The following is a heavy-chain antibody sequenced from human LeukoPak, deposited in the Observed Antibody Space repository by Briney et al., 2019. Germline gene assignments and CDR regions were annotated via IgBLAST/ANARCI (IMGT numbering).Heavy chain of an antibody. CDR3: ARVSDSSSWYDYFDY. J-gene: IGHJ4*02. CDR1: GGSISSSSYY. CDR2: IYHSGST. V-gene: IGHV4-39*07. D-gene: IGHD6-13*01. Sequence: SETLSLTCTVSGGSISSSSYYWGWIRQPPGKGLEWIGSIYHSGSTYYNPSLKSRVTISVDTSKNQFSLKLSSVTAADTAVYYCARVSDSSSWYDYFDYWGQGTLVTVSS.